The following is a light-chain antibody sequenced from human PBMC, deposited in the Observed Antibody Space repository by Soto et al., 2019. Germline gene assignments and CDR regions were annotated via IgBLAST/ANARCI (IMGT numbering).Light chain of an antibody. CDR3: SSYTSSSTLDYV. V-gene: IGLV2-14*01. CDR1: SSDVGAYNY. CDR2: EVT. Sequence: QSVLTQPASVSGSPGQSITISCTGTSSDVGAYNYVSWYQQHPGKAPKLMIYEVTNRPSGISNRFSGSKSGNTASLTNSGLQVKEEADYYCSSYTSSSTLDYVFGTGTKLTVL. J-gene: IGLJ1*01.